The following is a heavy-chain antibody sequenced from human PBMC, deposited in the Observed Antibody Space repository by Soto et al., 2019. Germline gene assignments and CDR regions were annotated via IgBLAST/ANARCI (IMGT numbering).Heavy chain of an antibody. CDR2: IYWDDDK. Sequence: QITLKESGPTVVKPTETLTLTCTFSGFSLTTSGVGVGWVRQSPGKAPEWLALIYWDDDKRYSTSLKSRLTITNDTSKNKVVLTMANVDPADTATYYCAHRVLRTVFGLVTTTAIYFDFWGQGTPVVVSS. CDR3: AHRVLRTVFGLVTTTAIYFDF. V-gene: IGHV2-5*02. D-gene: IGHD3-3*01. CDR1: GFSLTTSGVG. J-gene: IGHJ4*02.